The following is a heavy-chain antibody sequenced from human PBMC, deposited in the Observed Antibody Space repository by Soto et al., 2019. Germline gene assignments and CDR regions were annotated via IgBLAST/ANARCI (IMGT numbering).Heavy chain of an antibody. CDR3: ARRRWREARDY. J-gene: IGHJ4*02. V-gene: IGHV4-34*01. CDR1: GGSFSGYY. Sequence: QVQLQQWGAGLLKPSETLSLTCAVYGGSFSGYYWSWIRQPPGKGLEWIGEINHSGSTNYNPSLKSRVTISVDTSKSQCSLKLSSVTAADTAVYYCARRRWREARDYWGQGTLVTVSS. D-gene: IGHD1-26*01. CDR2: INHSGST.